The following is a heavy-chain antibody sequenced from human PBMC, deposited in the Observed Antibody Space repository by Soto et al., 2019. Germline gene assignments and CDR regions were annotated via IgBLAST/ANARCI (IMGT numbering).Heavy chain of an antibody. CDR1: GFTFSNYT. CDR3: AGRSGSSDY. CDR2: ISYDEIDK. V-gene: IGHV3-30*04. D-gene: IGHD3-10*01. Sequence: PGWSLRLSCPAPGFTFSNYTMHWVRQAPGKGLEWVALISYDEIDKYFADAVKGRFTISRDNSKNTLYLQMDSLRAEDTAVYYCAGRSGSSDYWGRGTLVTGSS. J-gene: IGHJ4*02.